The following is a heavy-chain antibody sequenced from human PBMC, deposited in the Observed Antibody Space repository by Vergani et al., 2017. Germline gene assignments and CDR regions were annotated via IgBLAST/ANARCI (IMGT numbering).Heavy chain of an antibody. CDR2: ISYDGSNK. CDR3: ARDRTTVVTSDAFDI. Sequence: QVQLVESGGGLVKPGGSLRLSCAASGFTFSSYSMNWVRQAPGKGLEWVAGISYDGSNKYYADSVKGRFTISRDNSKNTLYLQMNSLRAEDTAVYYCARDRTTVVTSDAFDIWGQGTMVTVSS. J-gene: IGHJ3*02. V-gene: IGHV3-30*03. CDR1: GFTFSSYS. D-gene: IGHD4-23*01.